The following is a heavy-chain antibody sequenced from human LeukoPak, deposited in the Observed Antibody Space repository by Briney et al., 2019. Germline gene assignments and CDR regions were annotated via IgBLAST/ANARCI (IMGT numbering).Heavy chain of an antibody. D-gene: IGHD6-6*01. J-gene: IGHJ6*02. V-gene: IGHV4-61*08. CDR3: TRDRPLYGMDV. CDR2: IYYSGST. Sequence: PSETLSLTCTVSGGSISSGGYYWSWIRQPPGKGLEWIGCIYYSGSTNYNLSLKSRVTLSVDTSKDQFSLKLNSVAAEDTAVYYCTRDRPLYGMDVWGQGTTVTVSS. CDR1: GGSISSGGYY.